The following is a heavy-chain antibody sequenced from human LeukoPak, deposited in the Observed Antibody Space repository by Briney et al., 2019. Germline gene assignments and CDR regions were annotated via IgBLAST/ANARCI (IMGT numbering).Heavy chain of an antibody. V-gene: IGHV4-34*01. D-gene: IGHD4-11*01. Sequence: SETLSLTCAVYGGSFSGYYWSWIRQPPGKGLEWIGEINHSGSTNYNPSLKSRVTISVDTSKNQFSLKLSSVTAADTAVYYCAKTTTVTTRIAAAGLDYWGQGTLVTVSS. CDR2: INHSGST. CDR1: GGSFSGYY. CDR3: AKTTTVTTRIAAAGLDY. J-gene: IGHJ4*02.